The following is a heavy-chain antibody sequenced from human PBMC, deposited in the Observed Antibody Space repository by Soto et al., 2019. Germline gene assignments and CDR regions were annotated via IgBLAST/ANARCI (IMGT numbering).Heavy chain of an antibody. CDR2: ISYDGSNK. D-gene: IGHD6-19*01. J-gene: IGHJ4*02. CDR3: ANSRDSSGWYYFDY. V-gene: IGHV3-30*18. Sequence: PGGSLRLYCAASGFTFSSYGMHWVRQAPGKGLEWVAVISYDGSNKYYADSVKGRFTISRDNSKNTLYLQMNSLRAEDTAVYYCANSRDSSGWYYFDYWGQGTLVTVSS. CDR1: GFTFSSYG.